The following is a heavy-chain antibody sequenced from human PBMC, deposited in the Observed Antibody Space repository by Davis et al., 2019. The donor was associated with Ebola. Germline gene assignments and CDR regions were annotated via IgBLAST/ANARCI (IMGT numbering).Heavy chain of an antibody. J-gene: IGHJ6*04. CDR3: AKSGLSFGVVKYHYGMDV. D-gene: IGHD3-3*01. Sequence: GESLKISCAASGFTFSSYGMHWVRQAPGKGLEWVAVISYDASNKYYADSVKGRFTISRDNSKNALYLQMNSLRAEDTAVYYCAKSGLSFGVVKYHYGMDVWGKGTTVTVSS. V-gene: IGHV3-30*18. CDR2: ISYDASNK. CDR1: GFTFSSYG.